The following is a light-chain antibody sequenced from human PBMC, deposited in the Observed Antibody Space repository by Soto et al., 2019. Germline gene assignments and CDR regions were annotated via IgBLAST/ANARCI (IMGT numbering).Light chain of an antibody. CDR1: QSISSS. V-gene: IGKV3-15*01. CDR3: HQYNGWPRT. J-gene: IGKJ1*01. CDR2: GAS. Sequence: EIVMTQSPATLSVSAGERVTLSCRASQSISSSLAWYQQKPGQAPSLLFYGASTRASGVPARFSGSGSGTEFPLTISSLQSEDFAVYYCHQYNGWPRTFGQGTKVEI.